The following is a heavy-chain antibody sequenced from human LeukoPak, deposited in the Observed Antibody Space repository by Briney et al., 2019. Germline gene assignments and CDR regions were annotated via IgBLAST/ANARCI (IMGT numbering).Heavy chain of an antibody. D-gene: IGHD1-26*01. V-gene: IGHV3-23*01. CDR3: AKDWWDE. CDR1: GFTFSSYA. CDR2: ISGSGTST. Sequence: GGSLRLSCAASGFTFSSYAMSWVRQAPGKGLEWVSTISGSGTSTYYADSVKGRFTISRDISKSTLYLQMDRLRADDTAVYYCAKDWWDEWGQGTLVTVSS. J-gene: IGHJ4*02.